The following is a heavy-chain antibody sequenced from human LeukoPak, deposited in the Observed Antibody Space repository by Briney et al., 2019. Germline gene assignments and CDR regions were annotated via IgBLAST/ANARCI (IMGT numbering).Heavy chain of an antibody. V-gene: IGHV3-7*04. CDR3: TRVGYIDEGIDY. CDR2: IKQDGSEK. J-gene: IGHJ4*02. CDR1: GFTFSSYW. Sequence: GGSLRLSCAASGFTFSSYWMTWVRQAPGKGLEWVANIKQDGSEKSYVDSVKGRFTISRDNAKNSLYLQMNSLRAEDTAIYYCTRVGYIDEGIDYWGQGTLVTVSS. D-gene: IGHD5-24*01.